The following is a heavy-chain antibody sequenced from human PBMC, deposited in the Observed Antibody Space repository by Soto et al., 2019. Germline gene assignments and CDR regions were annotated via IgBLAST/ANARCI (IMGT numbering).Heavy chain of an antibody. CDR3: AKGAPPWGYYGMDV. Sequence: GGSLRLGCAASGFTFSSDAMSWVRQAPGKGLELVSAISGSGGSTYYADSVKGRFTISRDNSKNTLYLQMNSLRAEDTAVYYCAKGAPPWGYYGMDVWGQWATVTVSS. D-gene: IGHD6-6*01. V-gene: IGHV3-23*01. J-gene: IGHJ6*02. CDR2: ISGSGGST. CDR1: GFTFSSDA.